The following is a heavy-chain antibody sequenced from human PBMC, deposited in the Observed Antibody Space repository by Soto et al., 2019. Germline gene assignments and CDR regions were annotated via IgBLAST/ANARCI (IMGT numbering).Heavy chain of an antibody. J-gene: IGHJ4*02. CDR3: ASSKGYSSGWFDY. D-gene: IGHD6-19*01. CDR2: ISISSSYI. V-gene: IGHV3-21*01. Sequence: PGGSLRLSCAASGFTFTSYSMNWVRQAPGRGLEWVSSISISSSYIYYADSVKGRFTISRDNAKNSLSLQMNSLRAEDTAVYYCASSKGYSSGWFDYWGQGTLVPVSS. CDR1: GFTFTSYS.